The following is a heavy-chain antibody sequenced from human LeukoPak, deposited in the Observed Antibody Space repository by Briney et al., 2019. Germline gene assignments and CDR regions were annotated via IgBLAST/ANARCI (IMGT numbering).Heavy chain of an antibody. CDR2: INPSGGST. J-gene: IGHJ4*02. CDR3: ARGGRYDSGSYHFDY. CDR1: GYTFTSYY. D-gene: IGHD1-26*01. Sequence: ASVKVSCTASGYTFTSYYMHWVRQAPGQGLEWMGIINPSGGSTSYAQKFQGRVTMTRDMSTSTVSMELSSLRSEDTAVYYCARGGRYDSGSYHFDYWGQGTLVTVSS. V-gene: IGHV1-46*01.